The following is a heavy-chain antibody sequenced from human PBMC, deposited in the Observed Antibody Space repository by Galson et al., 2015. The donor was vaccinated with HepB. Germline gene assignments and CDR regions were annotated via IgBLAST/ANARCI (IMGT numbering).Heavy chain of an antibody. D-gene: IGHD3-10*01. J-gene: IGHJ6*02. CDR1: GFTFSSYG. Sequence: SLRLSCAASGFTFSSYGMHWVRQAPGKGLEWVAVIWYDGSNKYYADSVKGRFTISRDNSKNTLYLQMNSLRAEDTAVYYCARVRAMVRGVTYYYYGMDVWGQGTTVTVSS. CDR3: ARVRAMVRGVTYYYYGMDV. CDR2: IWYDGSNK. V-gene: IGHV3-33*08.